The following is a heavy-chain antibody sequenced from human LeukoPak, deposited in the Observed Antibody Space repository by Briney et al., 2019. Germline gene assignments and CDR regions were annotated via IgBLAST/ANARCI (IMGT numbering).Heavy chain of an antibody. CDR2: VYHSGDT. CDR3: ARALSNWFDP. Sequence: PSETLSLTCTVSGSITSYYWTWIRQPPGQELEWIGYVYHSGDTNYNPSLKSRVTMFVDTSRNQFSLKLTSVTAADTAVYYCARALSNWFDPWGQGTLVTVSS. CDR1: GSITSYY. V-gene: IGHV4-59*01. D-gene: IGHD2/OR15-2a*01. J-gene: IGHJ5*02.